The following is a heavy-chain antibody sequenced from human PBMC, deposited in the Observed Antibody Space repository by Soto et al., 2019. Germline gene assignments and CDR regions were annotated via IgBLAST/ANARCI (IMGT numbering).Heavy chain of an antibody. J-gene: IGHJ4*02. CDR3: ARRSLVGATPGYFDY. CDR1: GYTFTSYG. CDR2: ISAYNGNT. V-gene: IGHV1-18*01. D-gene: IGHD1-26*01. Sequence: ASVKVSCKASGYTFTSYGISWVRQAPGQGLEWMGWISAYNGNTNYAQKLQGRVTITADESTSTAYMELSSLRSEDTAVYYCARRSLVGATPGYFDYWGQGTLVTVSS.